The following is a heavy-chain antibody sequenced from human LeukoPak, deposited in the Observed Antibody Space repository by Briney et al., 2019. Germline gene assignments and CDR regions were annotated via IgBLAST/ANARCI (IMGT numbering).Heavy chain of an antibody. CDR1: GFTVSSNY. CDR3: ARGGGSIRHSYYYYVDV. V-gene: IGHV3-53*01. D-gene: IGHD2-15*01. Sequence: GGSLRLSCAASGFTVSSNYMSWVRQAPGKGLEWVSIIYSGGSTFYADSVKGRFTISRDNSKNTLYLRMNSLRDEDTALYYCARGGGSIRHSYYYYVDVWGKGTSVTVSS. CDR2: IYSGGST. J-gene: IGHJ6*03.